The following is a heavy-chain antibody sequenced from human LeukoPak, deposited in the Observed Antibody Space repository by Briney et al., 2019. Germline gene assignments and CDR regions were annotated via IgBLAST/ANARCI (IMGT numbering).Heavy chain of an antibody. J-gene: IGHJ4*02. CDR2: IYYSGST. CDR1: GGSISSSSYY. Sequence: KPSETLSLTCTVSGGSISSSSYYWGWIRQPPGKGLGWIGSIYYSGSTYYNPSLKSRVTISVDTSKNQFSLKLSSVTAADTAVYYCARTRIDCSSTSCLRLDYWGQGTLVTVSS. CDR3: ARTRIDCSSTSCLRLDY. D-gene: IGHD2-2*01. V-gene: IGHV4-39*07.